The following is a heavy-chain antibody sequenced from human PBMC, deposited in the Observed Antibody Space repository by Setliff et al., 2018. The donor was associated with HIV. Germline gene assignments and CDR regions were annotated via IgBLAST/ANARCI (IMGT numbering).Heavy chain of an antibody. D-gene: IGHD2-15*01. CDR2: INPNSGGT. J-gene: IGHJ4*02. Sequence: ASVKVSCKASGYTFTGYYMHWVRQAPGQGLEWMGWINPNSGGTNSAQKFQGRVTMTRDTSISTAYMELRRPKSDDTAVYYCACLPRDIVVDYWGQGTLVTVSS. CDR1: GYTFTGYY. CDR3: ACLPRDIVVDY. V-gene: IGHV1-2*02.